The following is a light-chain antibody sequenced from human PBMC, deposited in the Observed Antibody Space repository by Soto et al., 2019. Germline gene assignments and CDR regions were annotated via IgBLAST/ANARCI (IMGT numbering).Light chain of an antibody. Sequence: ALAQPASVSGSPGQSITISCTGASGYVGTYSLVSWYQQHPGKAPKVVIYEGHKRPSGVPDRFSGSTSVNTASLTISGLQTDDEADYYRCLYVGATTYVFGTGTKVTVL. J-gene: IGLJ1*01. CDR2: EGH. CDR1: SGYVGTYSL. CDR3: CLYVGATTYV. V-gene: IGLV2-23*01.